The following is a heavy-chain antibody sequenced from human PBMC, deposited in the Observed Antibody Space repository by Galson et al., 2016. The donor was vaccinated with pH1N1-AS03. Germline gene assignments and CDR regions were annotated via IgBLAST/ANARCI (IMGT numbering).Heavy chain of an antibody. Sequence: SLRLSCAASAFPLRNYALRWVRQAPGKGLEWVSYINSGSYIIHYADSVKGRFTISRDNAKNSLYLQMDSLRDEDTATYFCARDSNAGGTFDYWGRGAMVTVSS. D-gene: IGHD3-16*01. CDR2: INSGSYII. CDR3: ARDSNAGGTFDY. CDR1: AFPLRNYA. V-gene: IGHV3-48*02. J-gene: IGHJ4*02.